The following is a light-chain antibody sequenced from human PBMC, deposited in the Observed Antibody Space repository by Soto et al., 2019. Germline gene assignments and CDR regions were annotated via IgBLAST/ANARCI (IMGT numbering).Light chain of an antibody. Sequence: EIGMTQSPATLSVSPGERATLSCRASQSVSSNLAWYQQKPGQAPRLLIYGISTRATGVPARFSGSASGTDFTLTISSLQSEDFAVYYCQQYNNWPPMFGQGTKVDIK. J-gene: IGKJ1*01. CDR1: QSVSSN. V-gene: IGKV3-15*01. CDR2: GIS. CDR3: QQYNNWPPM.